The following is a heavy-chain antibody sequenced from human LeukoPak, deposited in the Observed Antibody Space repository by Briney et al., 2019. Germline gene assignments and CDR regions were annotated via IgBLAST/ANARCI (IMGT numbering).Heavy chain of an antibody. J-gene: IGHJ4*02. CDR3: ARQFAATTYFDY. CDR1: GGSISSSSYY. Sequence: PSETLSLTCTVSGGSISSSSYYWGWIRQPPGKGLEWIGSIYYSGSTYYNPSLKSRVTISVDTSKNQSSLKLSSVTAADTAVYYCARQFAATTYFDYWGQGTLVTVSS. D-gene: IGHD2-15*01. V-gene: IGHV4-39*01. CDR2: IYYSGST.